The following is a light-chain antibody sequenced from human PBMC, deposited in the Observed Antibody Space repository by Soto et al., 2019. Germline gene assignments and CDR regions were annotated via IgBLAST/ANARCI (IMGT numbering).Light chain of an antibody. Sequence: EIVLTQSPGTLSLSPGERATLSCRASQSVGSNLVWYQQKPGQAPRLLISGASTRATGIPDRFSGSGSGTDFTLTITRLEPEDFAVFYCQQYGTSEIIFGQGTRLEIK. CDR2: GAS. J-gene: IGKJ5*01. CDR3: QQYGTSEII. V-gene: IGKV3-20*01. CDR1: QSVGSN.